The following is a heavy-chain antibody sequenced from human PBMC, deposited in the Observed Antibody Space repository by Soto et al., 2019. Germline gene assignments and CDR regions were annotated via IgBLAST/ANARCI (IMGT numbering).Heavy chain of an antibody. CDR3: TAEHWS. CDR1: EYTFSDAW. D-gene: IGHD3-3*01. CDR2: INRKSYGKTT. V-gene: IGHV3-15*01. Sequence: GGSLRRSCVVFEYTFSDAWMRWVRQAPGKGLECVSRINRKSYGKTTDYAAPVEGRFTIHRDESKNTLYLQMSSLKIEDTAVYFCTAEHWSWGQGTLVTVSS. J-gene: IGHJ4*02.